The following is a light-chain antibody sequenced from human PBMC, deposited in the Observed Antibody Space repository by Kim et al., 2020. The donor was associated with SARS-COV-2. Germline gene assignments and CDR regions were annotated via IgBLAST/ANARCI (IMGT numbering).Light chain of an antibody. Sequence: ATINVKSSQSLLYSSNIKNYLAWYQQNPGQPPKLLMYWASTRESGVPDRFSGSGSGTDFTLTISSLQAEDVAVYYCQQYYSTPLTFGPGTKVDIK. CDR2: WAS. V-gene: IGKV4-1*01. CDR3: QQYYSTPLT. CDR1: QSLLYSSNIKNY. J-gene: IGKJ3*01.